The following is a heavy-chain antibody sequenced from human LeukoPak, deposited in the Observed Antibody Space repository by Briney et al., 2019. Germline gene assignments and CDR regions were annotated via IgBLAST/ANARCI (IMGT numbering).Heavy chain of an antibody. CDR2: IFYSGST. CDR3: ARGGSSGYDPFDY. D-gene: IGHD5-12*01. CDR1: GGSINSYY. V-gene: IGHV4-59*01. Sequence: SETLSLTCTVSGGSINSYYWSWIRQPPGKGLEWIGYIFYSGSTNYNPSLKSRVTIPVDTSKNQFSLKLSSVTAADTAVYYCARGGSSGYDPFDYWGQGTLVTVSS. J-gene: IGHJ4*02.